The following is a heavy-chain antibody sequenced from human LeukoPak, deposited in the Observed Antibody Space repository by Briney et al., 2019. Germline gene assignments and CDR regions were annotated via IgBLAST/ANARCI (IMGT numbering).Heavy chain of an antibody. CDR3: ARDQDYYDSSGYYSPYFDY. V-gene: IGHV4-31*03. CDR2: IYYSGST. Sequence: ASETLSLTCTVSGGSISSGGYYWSWIRQHPGKGLEWIGYIYYSGSTYYNPSLKSRVTISVDTSKNQFSLKLSSVTAADTAVYYCARDQDYYDSSGYYSPYFDYWGQGTLVTVSS. J-gene: IGHJ4*02. CDR1: GGSISSGGYY. D-gene: IGHD3-22*01.